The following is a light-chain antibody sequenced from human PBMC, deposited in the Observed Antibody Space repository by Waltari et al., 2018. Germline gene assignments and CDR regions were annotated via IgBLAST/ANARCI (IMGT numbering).Light chain of an antibody. Sequence: SYVMTQAPAVSVAPGETARWTCGGHDIGSKSVHWYQQKPAQAPVLVIYYDGGRPSGIPERFSASNSGNTATLTIARVEAADEADFYCQVWDTASNHVVFGGGTKLTVL. CDR2: YDG. J-gene: IGLJ2*01. V-gene: IGLV3-21*04. CDR3: QVWDTASNHVV. CDR1: DIGSKS.